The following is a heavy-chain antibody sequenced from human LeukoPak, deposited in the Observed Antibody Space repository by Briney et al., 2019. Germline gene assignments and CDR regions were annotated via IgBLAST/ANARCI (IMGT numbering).Heavy chain of an antibody. CDR3: ARVPVNVTMASESDY. CDR1: GGSFSGYY. D-gene: IGHD3-10*01. V-gene: IGHV4-34*01. CDR2: INHSGST. J-gene: IGHJ4*02. Sequence: PSETLSLTCAVYGGSFSGYYWSWIRQPPGKGLEWIGEINHSGSTNYNPSLKSRVTISVDTSKNQFSLKLSSVTAADTAVYYCARVPVNVTMASESDYWGQGTLVTVSS.